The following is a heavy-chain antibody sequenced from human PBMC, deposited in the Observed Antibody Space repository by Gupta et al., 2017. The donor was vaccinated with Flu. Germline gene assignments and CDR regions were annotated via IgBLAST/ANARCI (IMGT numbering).Heavy chain of an antibody. Sequence: TSYWIGWVRQMPGKGLEWMGIIYPGDSDTRYSPSFQGQVTISADKSISTAYLQWSSLKASDTAMYYCARHVRGSGSYYKRYYYYGMDVWGQGTTVTVSS. D-gene: IGHD3-10*01. V-gene: IGHV5-51*01. CDR3: ARHVRGSGSYYKRYYYYGMDV. CDR2: IYPGDSDT. CDR1: TSYW. J-gene: IGHJ6*02.